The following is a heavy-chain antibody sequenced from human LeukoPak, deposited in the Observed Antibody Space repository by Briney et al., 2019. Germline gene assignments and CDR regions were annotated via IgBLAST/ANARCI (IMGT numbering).Heavy chain of an antibody. CDR2: IYTSGST. CDR3: ASFYYDSSGYRFPSDY. CDR1: GGSISSYY. D-gene: IGHD3-22*01. V-gene: IGHV4-4*07. J-gene: IGHJ4*02. Sequence: SETLSLTCTVSGGSISSYYWSWIRQPAGKGLEWIGRIYTSGSTNYNPSLKSRVTISVDTSKNQFSLKLSSVTAADTAVYYCASFYYDSSGYRFPSDYWGQGTLVTVSS.